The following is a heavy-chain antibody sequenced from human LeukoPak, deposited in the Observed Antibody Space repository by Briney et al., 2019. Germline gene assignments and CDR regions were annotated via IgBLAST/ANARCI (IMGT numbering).Heavy chain of an antibody. V-gene: IGHV1-18*01. CDR2: ISAYNGNT. Sequence: GASVKVSCKASGYNFTSYGISWVRQAPGQGLEWRGWISAYNGNTNYAQKLQGRVTMTTDTSTSTAYMELSSLRSEDTAVYYCARERPLQDYYYGMDVWGQGTTVTVSS. J-gene: IGHJ6*02. CDR3: ARERPLQDYYYGMDV. CDR1: GYNFTSYG.